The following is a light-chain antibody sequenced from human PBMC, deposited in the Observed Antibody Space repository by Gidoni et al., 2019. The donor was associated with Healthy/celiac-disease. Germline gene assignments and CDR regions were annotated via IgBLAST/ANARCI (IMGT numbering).Light chain of an antibody. CDR3: QKYYSTPA. V-gene: IGKV4-1*01. CDR2: WAS. J-gene: IGKJ4*01. Sequence: DIVMTQSPDSLAVSLCERATINCKSSQSVLYSSNNKNYLAWYQQKPGQPPKLLIYWASTREAGVPDRFSGSGSGTDFTLTISSLQAEDVAVYYCQKYYSTPAFGGGTKVEIK. CDR1: QSVLYSSNNKNY.